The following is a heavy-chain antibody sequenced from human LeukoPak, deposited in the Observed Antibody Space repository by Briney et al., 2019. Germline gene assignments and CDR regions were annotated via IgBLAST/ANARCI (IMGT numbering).Heavy chain of an antibody. J-gene: IGHJ5*02. D-gene: IGHD3-3*01. CDR1: GDSISNSY. Sequence: SETLSLTCTVSGDSISNSYWSWLRQPAGKGLEWIGRIYTSGSTNYNPSLKSRVTISVDTSKNQFSLKLSSVTAADTAVYYCAREGRFLEELLFDPWGQGTLVTVSS. CDR3: AREGRFLEELLFDP. CDR2: IYTSGST. V-gene: IGHV4-4*07.